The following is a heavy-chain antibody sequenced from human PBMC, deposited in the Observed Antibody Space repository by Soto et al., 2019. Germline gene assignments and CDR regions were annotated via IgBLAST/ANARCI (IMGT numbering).Heavy chain of an antibody. CDR3: AHSSQYNWNDVCAFDI. D-gene: IGHD1-1*01. V-gene: IGHV2-5*01. CDR2: IYWNDDK. CDR1: GFSLSTSGVG. Sequence: SGPTLVNPTQTLTLTCTFSGFSLSTSGVGVGWIRQPPGKALEWLALIYWNDDKRYSPSLKSRLTITKDTSKNQVVLTMTNMDPVDTATYYCAHSSQYNWNDVCAFDIWGQGTMVTVSS. J-gene: IGHJ3*02.